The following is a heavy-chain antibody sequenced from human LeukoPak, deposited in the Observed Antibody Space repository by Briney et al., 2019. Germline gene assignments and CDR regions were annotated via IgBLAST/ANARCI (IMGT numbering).Heavy chain of an antibody. Sequence: PGGSLRLSCAASGFTFSSYSMNWVRQAPGKGLEWVSSISSSSYIYYADSVKGRFTISRDNAKNSLYLQMNSLRAEDTAVYYCARNRRPYDFWSGYPHYYGMDVWGQGTTVTVSS. CDR1: GFTFSSYS. V-gene: IGHV3-21*01. CDR2: ISSSSYI. D-gene: IGHD3-3*01. J-gene: IGHJ6*02. CDR3: ARNRRPYDFWSGYPHYYGMDV.